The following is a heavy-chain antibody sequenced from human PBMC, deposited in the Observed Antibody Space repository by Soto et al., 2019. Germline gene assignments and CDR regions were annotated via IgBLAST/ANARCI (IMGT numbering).Heavy chain of an antibody. CDR2: ISDSGST. CDR1: GASISSYY. Sequence: SETLSLTCTVSGASISSYYWSWIRQPPGKGLEWIGYISDSGSTYYNPSLKSRVTISVDTSKNQFSLKLSSVTAADTAVYYCARHYGSGSYYYYYGMDVWGQGTTVTVSS. D-gene: IGHD3-10*01. J-gene: IGHJ6*02. V-gene: IGHV4-59*08. CDR3: ARHYGSGSYYYYYGMDV.